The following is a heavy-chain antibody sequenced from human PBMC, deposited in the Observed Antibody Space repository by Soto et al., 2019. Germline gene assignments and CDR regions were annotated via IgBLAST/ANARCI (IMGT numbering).Heavy chain of an antibody. CDR2: ISYDGGSE. J-gene: IGHJ6*02. D-gene: IGHD3-10*01. V-gene: IGHV3-30-3*01. CDR3: ARGGGGYYYYGMDV. CDR1: GFTFSGYA. Sequence: QVQLVESGGGVVQPGTSLRLSCAASGFTFSGYALHWVRQAPGKGLEWVAVISYDGGSEYYADSVKGRFTIARDNSKHALSLQMNSLRPEDTAVYYCARGGGGYYYYGMDVWGQGTTVTFSS.